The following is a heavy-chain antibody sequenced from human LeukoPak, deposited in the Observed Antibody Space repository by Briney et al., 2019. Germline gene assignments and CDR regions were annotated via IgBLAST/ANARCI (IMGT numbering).Heavy chain of an antibody. J-gene: IGHJ4*02. D-gene: IGHD6-13*01. CDR2: IYYSGST. CDR1: GGSISSSSYY. Sequence: SETLSLTCTVSGGSISSSSYYWGWIRQPPGKGLEWIGSIYYSGSTYYNPSLKSRVTISVDTSKNQFSLKLSSVTAADTAVYYCARDSGSGIAAAGSLDYWGQGTLVTVSS. CDR3: ARDSGSGIAAAGSLDY. V-gene: IGHV4-39*07.